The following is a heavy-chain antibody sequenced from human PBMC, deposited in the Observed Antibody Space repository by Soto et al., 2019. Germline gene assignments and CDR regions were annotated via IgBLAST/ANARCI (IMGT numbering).Heavy chain of an antibody. J-gene: IGHJ6*02. D-gene: IGHD2-2*01. CDR2: INAGNGNT. Sequence: ASVKVSCKASGYTFTSYAMHWVRQAPGQRLEWMGWINAGNGNTKYSQEFQGRVTITRDTSASTAYMELSSLRSEDTAVYYCARSRLIVVVPAARGYYYYGMDVWGQGTTVTVSS. V-gene: IGHV1-3*01. CDR1: GYTFTSYA. CDR3: ARSRLIVVVPAARGYYYYGMDV.